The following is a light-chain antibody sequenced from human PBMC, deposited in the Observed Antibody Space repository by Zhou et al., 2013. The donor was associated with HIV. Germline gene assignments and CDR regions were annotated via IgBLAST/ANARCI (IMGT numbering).Light chain of an antibody. Sequence: EVVVTQSPATLSVSPGERATLSCRASQNVSSNLAWYQQKPGQAPRLLIYGASTRATGIPARFRGSGSGTDFTLTISSLEPEDFAVFYCQQYGSSPETFGQGTKVEI. V-gene: IGKV3-15*01. J-gene: IGKJ1*01. CDR2: GAS. CDR3: QQYGSSPET. CDR1: QNVSSN.